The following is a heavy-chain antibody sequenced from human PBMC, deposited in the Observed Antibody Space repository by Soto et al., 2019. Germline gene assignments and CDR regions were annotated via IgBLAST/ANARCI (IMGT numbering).Heavy chain of an antibody. J-gene: IGHJ4*02. D-gene: IGHD3-22*01. CDR1: GFTFSSYG. Sequence: PGGSLRLSCAASGFTFSSYGMHWVRQAPGKGLEWVAVIWYDGSNKYYADSVKGRFTISRDNSKNTLYLQMNSLRAEDTAVYSCARGDSSGYADYWGQGTLVTVSS. V-gene: IGHV3-33*01. CDR3: ARGDSSGYADY. CDR2: IWYDGSNK.